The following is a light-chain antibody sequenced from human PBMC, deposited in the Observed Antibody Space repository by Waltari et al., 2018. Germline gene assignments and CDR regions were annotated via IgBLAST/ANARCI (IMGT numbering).Light chain of an antibody. CDR1: QSGSTIS. V-gene: IGKV3-20*01. J-gene: IGKJ4*01. Sequence: EIVLTQSPGTLSLSPGERATLSCRASQSGSTISLTWYQQKPGQAPRLLIYGTSSRATGIPDRFSGSGSGTDFTLTISRLQPEDFAIYYCQQYDGIVVTFGGGTKVEI. CDR2: GTS. CDR3: QQYDGIVVT.